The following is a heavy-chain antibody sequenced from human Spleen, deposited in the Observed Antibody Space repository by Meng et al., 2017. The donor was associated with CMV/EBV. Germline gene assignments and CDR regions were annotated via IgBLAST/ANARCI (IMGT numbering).Heavy chain of an antibody. D-gene: IGHD6-6*01. Sequence: EVLLVGWGGGWVQPGGSLRLCCAASGFTVSSNYMSWVRQAPGKGLEWVSVIYSGGSTYYADSVKGRFTISRDNSKNTLYLQMNSLRAEDTAVYYCARVLGSSCLDPWGQGTLVTVSS. CDR1: GFTVSSNY. CDR3: ARVLGSSCLDP. CDR2: IYSGGST. V-gene: IGHV3-66*01. J-gene: IGHJ5*02.